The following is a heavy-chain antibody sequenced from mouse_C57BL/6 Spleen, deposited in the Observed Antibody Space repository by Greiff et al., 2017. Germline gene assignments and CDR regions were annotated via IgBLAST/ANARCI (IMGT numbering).Heavy chain of an antibody. V-gene: IGHV1-82*01. J-gene: IGHJ1*03. CDR2: IYPEDGDT. Sequence: VQLQQSGPELVKPGASVKISCKASGYAFSSSWMNWVKQRPGKGLEWIGRIYPEDGDTNYNGKFKGKATLTADKSSSTAYMQLSSLTSEDSAVYFCARRRGATVGATGWYFDVWGTGTTVTVSS. CDR1: GYAFSSSW. CDR3: ARRRGATVGATGWYFDV. D-gene: IGHD1-1*01.